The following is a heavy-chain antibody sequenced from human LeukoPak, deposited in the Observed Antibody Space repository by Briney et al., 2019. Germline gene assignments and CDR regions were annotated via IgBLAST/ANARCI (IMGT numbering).Heavy chain of an antibody. CDR3: ARGLGDGYNYPFDY. Sequence: SETLSLTCTVSGGSISSSNYYWGWIRQPPGKGLEWIGEINHSGSTNYNPSLKSRVTISVDTSKNQFSLKLSSVTAADTAVYYCARGLGDGYNYPFDYWGQGTLVTVSS. CDR2: INHSGST. V-gene: IGHV4-39*07. D-gene: IGHD5-24*01. CDR1: GGSISSSNYY. J-gene: IGHJ4*02.